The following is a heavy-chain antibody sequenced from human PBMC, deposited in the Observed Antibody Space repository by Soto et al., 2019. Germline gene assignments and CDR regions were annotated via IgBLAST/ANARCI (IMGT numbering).Heavy chain of an antibody. D-gene: IGHD3-3*01. Sequence: EVQLVESGGGLVKPGGSLRLSCAASGFTFSSYSMNWVRQAPGKGLEWVSSISSSSSYIYYADSVKGRFTISRDNAKNTLYLQMNSRRAEDTAVYYCARDILDFAGRGGAFDIWGQGTMVTVSS. CDR2: ISSSSSYI. CDR1: GFTFSSYS. CDR3: ARDILDFAGRGGAFDI. J-gene: IGHJ3*02. V-gene: IGHV3-21*01.